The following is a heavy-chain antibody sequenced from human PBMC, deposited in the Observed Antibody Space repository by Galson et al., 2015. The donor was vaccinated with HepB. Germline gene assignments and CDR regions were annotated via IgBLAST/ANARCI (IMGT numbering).Heavy chain of an antibody. V-gene: IGHV3-30-3*01. Sequence: SLRLSCAASGFIFNSHAMTWVRQAPGKGLEWVAFISYDGSNKYYADSVKGRFTISRDNSKNTLYLQMNSLRPEDTAVYYCAREPYSSGGSRRGRYFDYWGQGALVTVSS. CDR2: ISYDGSNK. CDR3: AREPYSSGGSRRGRYFDY. D-gene: IGHD6-19*01. J-gene: IGHJ4*02. CDR1: GFIFNSHA.